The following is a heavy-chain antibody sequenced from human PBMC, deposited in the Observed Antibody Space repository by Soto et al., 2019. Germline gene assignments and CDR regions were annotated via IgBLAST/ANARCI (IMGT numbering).Heavy chain of an antibody. CDR2: IGTAGDT. CDR3: ARETYDSSGPGYYGLDV. CDR1: GFTFSSYD. Sequence: GGSLRLSCAASGFTFSSYDMHWVRQATGKGLEWVSAIGTAGDTYYPGSVKGRFTISRENAKNSLYLQMNSLRAGDTAVYYCARETYDSSGPGYYGLDVWGQGTPVTVSS. V-gene: IGHV3-13*01. J-gene: IGHJ6*02. D-gene: IGHD3-22*01.